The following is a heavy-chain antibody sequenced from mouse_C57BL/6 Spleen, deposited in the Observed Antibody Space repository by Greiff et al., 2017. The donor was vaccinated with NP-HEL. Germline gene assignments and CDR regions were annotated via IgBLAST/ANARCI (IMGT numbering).Heavy chain of an antibody. CDR3: ARVGGYDDAFDY. J-gene: IGHJ2*01. D-gene: IGHD2-2*01. CDR1: GFSLTSYG. Sequence: QVQLKQSGPGLVQPSQSLSITCTVSGFSLTSYGVHWVRQSPGKGLEWLGVIWSSGSTDYNAAFISRLSISKDNSKSQVFFKMNSLQADDTAIYYCARVGGYDDAFDYWGQGTTLTVSS. CDR2: IWSSGST. V-gene: IGHV2-2*01.